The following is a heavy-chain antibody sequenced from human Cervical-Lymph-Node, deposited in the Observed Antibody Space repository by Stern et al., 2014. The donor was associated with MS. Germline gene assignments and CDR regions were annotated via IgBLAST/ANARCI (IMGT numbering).Heavy chain of an antibody. CDR3: AKDLRAAAGPLDY. D-gene: IGHD6-13*01. J-gene: IGHJ4*02. CDR2: LSFDGSNK. V-gene: IGHV3-30*18. CDR1: GFTFSSYG. Sequence: VHLVESGGGVVQSGRSLRLSCAASGFTFSSYGMHWVRQAPGKGLEWVAVLSFDGSNKYYADSVKGRFTISRDNSKNTLFLQMNSLRAEDTAVYYCAKDLRAAAGPLDYWGQGTLVTVSS.